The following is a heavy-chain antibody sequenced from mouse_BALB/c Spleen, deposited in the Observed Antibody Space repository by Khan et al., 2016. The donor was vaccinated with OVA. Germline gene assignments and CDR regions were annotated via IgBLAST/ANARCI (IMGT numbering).Heavy chain of an antibody. CDR2: IFPGDDST. CDR3: ARRYYGSNRYWYFDV. D-gene: IGHD1-1*01. V-gene: IGHV1-85*01. Sequence: QVQLQQSGAELVKPGASVKLSCKASGYTFTNYDINWVRQRPEQGLEWIGWIFPGDDSTKYNEKFKGKATLTTDKSSSTAYMQLSRLTSEDSAVYFYARRYYGSNRYWYFDVWGAGTTVTVSS. J-gene: IGHJ1*01. CDR1: GYTFTNYD.